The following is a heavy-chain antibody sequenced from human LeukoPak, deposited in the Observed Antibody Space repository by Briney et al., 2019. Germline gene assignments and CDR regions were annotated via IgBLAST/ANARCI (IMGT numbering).Heavy chain of an antibody. CDR1: GGSISSSSYY. CDR2: IYYSGST. J-gene: IGHJ6*03. Sequence: SETLSLTCTVSGGSISSSSYYWGWIRQPPGKGLERIGSIYYSGSTYYNPSLKSRVTISVDTSKNQFSLKLSSVTAADTAVYYCARDYRVGSSSSYYYYMDVWGKGTTVTVSS. CDR3: ARDYRVGSSSSYYYYMDV. D-gene: IGHD6-6*01. V-gene: IGHV4-39*07.